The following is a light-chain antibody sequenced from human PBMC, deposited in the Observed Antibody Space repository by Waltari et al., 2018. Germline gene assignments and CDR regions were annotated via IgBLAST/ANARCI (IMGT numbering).Light chain of an antibody. Sequence: QSALTQPPSASGSPGQSVTISCTGTSSDVGDYVSWYQQHPGKTPKLMISEVTKRPSGVPDRFYGSKSGNTASLTVSGLQAEDEADYYCSSYAGSNNLVFGGGTKLTVL. CDR2: EVT. CDR3: SSYAGSNNLV. CDR1: SSDVGDY. V-gene: IGLV2-8*01. J-gene: IGLJ2*01.